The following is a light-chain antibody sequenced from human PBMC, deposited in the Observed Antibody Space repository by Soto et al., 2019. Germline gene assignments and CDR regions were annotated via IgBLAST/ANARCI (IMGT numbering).Light chain of an antibody. CDR2: GNY. J-gene: IGLJ2*01. CDR1: SSNIGAAHD. CDR3: QSYDSSLNVV. Sequence: QAVVTQPPSVSGAPGQRVTISCIGSSSNIGAAHDVHWYQQLPGTAPKLLICGNYNRPSGVPDRFSGSRSGAAASLAITGLRAEDEADYYCQSYDSSLNVVFGGGTKVTVL. V-gene: IGLV1-40*03.